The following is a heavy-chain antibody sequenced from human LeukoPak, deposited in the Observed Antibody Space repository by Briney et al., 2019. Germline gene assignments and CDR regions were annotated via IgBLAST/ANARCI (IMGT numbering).Heavy chain of an antibody. J-gene: IGHJ4*02. Sequence: ASVKVSCKASGGTFSSYAISWVRQAPGQGLEWMGRIIPIFGIANYAQKFQGRGTITADKSTSTAYMELSSLRSEDTAVYYCARTTPRGLQNDYWGQGTLVTVSS. CDR3: ARTTPRGLQNDY. CDR1: GGTFSSYA. CDR2: IIPIFGIA. D-gene: IGHD4-11*01. V-gene: IGHV1-69*04.